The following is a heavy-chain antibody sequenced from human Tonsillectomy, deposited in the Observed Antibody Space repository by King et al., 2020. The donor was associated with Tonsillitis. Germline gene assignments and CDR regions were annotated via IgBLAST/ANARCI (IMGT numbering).Heavy chain of an antibody. CDR1: GYSFTSYW. Sequence: QLVQSGAEVKKPGESLKISCKGSGYSFTSYWIGWVRQMPGKGLEWIGIIYPGDSDTRYSPSFQGQVTISADKSISTAYLQWSSLKASDTAMYYCARQGPMTTVTTDAEYFQHWGQGTLVTVSS. CDR3: ARQGPMTTVTTDAEYFQH. J-gene: IGHJ1*01. D-gene: IGHD4-17*01. CDR2: IYPGDSDT. V-gene: IGHV5-51*01.